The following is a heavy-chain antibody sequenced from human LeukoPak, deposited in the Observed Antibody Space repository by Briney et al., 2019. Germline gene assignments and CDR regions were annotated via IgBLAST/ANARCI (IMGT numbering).Heavy chain of an antibody. CDR1: GYTFTSYY. Sequence: ASVKVSCKASGYTFTSYYMHWVRQAPGQGLEWMGIINPSGGSTSYAQRFQGRVTMTRDMSTSTDYMELSSLRSEDTAIYYCARDNSVGDNAWWFDPWGQGTLVTVSS. J-gene: IGHJ5*02. V-gene: IGHV1-46*01. CDR2: INPSGGST. CDR3: ARDNSVGDNAWWFDP. D-gene: IGHD1-26*01.